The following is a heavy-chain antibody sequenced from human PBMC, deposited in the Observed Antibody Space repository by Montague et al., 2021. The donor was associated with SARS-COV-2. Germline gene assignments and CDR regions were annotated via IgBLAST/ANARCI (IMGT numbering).Heavy chain of an antibody. CDR3: ARHVDPCSGHCRNWYFDL. D-gene: IGHD2-21*02. J-gene: IGHJ2*01. CDR2: ISYSWST. CDR1: GGSITTDIFY. V-gene: IGHV4-39*01. Sequence: SETLSLTCTVSGGSITTDIFYWGWVRQPPGKGLEWIGSISYSWSTYYNPSLKSRVTMSVDTSKNQFSLGLISLTATDTAMYYCARHVDPCSGHCRNWYFDLWGRGTLVTVSS.